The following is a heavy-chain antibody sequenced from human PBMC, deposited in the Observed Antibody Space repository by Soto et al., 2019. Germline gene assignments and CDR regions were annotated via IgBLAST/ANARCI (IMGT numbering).Heavy chain of an antibody. CDR3: ARLEGLATISYYFDF. Sequence: SETLSLTCAVYGGSFSGYYWSWIRQPPGKGLEWIGEINHSGSTNYNPSLKSRVTISVDTSKNQFSLKLSSVTAADTAVYFFARLEGLATISYYFDFWGQGAQVTVPS. D-gene: IGHD3-9*01. V-gene: IGHV4-34*01. J-gene: IGHJ4*02. CDR2: INHSGST. CDR1: GGSFSGYY.